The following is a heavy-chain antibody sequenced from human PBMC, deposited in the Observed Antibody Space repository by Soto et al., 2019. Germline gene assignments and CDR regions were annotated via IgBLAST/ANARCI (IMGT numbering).Heavy chain of an antibody. CDR1: GGSISSTSYY. J-gene: IGHJ4*02. V-gene: IGHV4-39*01. CDR2: FYYSGST. CDR3: ARQVVDGTVAGAGSLDY. Sequence: QLQLQESGPGLVKPSETLSLTCTVSGGSISSTSYYWVWIRPPPGKGLQWIGSFYYSGSTYYNPSLKSRVTISVDTSENQFSLKLSSVTAADTAVYFCARQVVDGTVAGAGSLDYWGQGTLVTVSS. D-gene: IGHD3-10*01.